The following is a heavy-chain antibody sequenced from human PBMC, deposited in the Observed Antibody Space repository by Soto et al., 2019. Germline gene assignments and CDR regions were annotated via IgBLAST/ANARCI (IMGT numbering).Heavy chain of an antibody. CDR2: IKSNTDGGTT. D-gene: IGHD1-26*01. Sequence: EVQLVESGGGLVKPGGSLRLSCAASGFTFSNAWMNWVRQAPGKGLEWVGRIKSNTDGGTTDYAAPVKGRFAISRDDSQNTLYLQMKSLKTEDTAVYYCTTMVSYSGSYVVDYWGQGTLVTVSS. CDR3: TTMVSYSGSYVVDY. CDR1: GFTFSNAW. V-gene: IGHV3-15*07. J-gene: IGHJ4*02.